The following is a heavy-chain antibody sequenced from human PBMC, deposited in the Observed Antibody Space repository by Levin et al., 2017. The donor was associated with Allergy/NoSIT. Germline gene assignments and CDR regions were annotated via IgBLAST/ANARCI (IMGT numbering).Heavy chain of an antibody. V-gene: IGHV4-28*01. CDR1: GSSISSGHW. J-gene: IGHJ4*02. CDR2: IYNTGLT. D-gene: IGHD3-3*02. CDR3: ATRKGDAGSFVDY. Sequence: SQTLSLTCAVSGSSISSGHWWGWIRQPPGKGLEWIAYIYNTGLTYYNPSLKSRVTVSLDTPTNQFSLRLSSVTAVDTATYYCATRKGDAGSFVDYWGQGALVTVSP.